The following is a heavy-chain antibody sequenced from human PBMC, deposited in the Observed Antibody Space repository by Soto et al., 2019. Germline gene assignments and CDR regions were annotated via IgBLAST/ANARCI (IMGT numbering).Heavy chain of an antibody. D-gene: IGHD2-15*01. CDR1: GFTFSSYA. CDR2: ISGSGGST. J-gene: IGHJ4*02. CDR3: AAHYCSGGSCYPGHFDY. Sequence: EVQLLESGGGLVQPGGSLRLSCAASGFTFSSYAMSWVRQAPGKGLEWVSAISGSGGSTYYADSVKGRFTISRDNSKNTLYLQMSSLRAEDTAVYYCAAHYCSGGSCYPGHFDYWGQGTLVTVSS. V-gene: IGHV3-23*01.